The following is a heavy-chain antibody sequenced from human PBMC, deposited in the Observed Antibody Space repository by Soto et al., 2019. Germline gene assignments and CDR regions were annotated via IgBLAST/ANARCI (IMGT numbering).Heavy chain of an antibody. D-gene: IGHD3-10*02. V-gene: IGHV3-53*01. CDR1: GFTVSSNY. J-gene: IGHJ4*02. CDR3: AKRFMVGFYEDFDY. Sequence: PGGSLRLSCAASGFTVSSNYMSWVRQAPGKGLEWVSVIYSGGSTYYADSVKGRFTISRDNSKNTLYLQMNSLRAEDTAVYYCAKRFMVGFYEDFDYWGQGTLVTVSS. CDR2: IYSGGST.